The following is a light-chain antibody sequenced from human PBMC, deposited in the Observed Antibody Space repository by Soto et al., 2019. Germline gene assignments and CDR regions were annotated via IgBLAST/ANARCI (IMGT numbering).Light chain of an antibody. V-gene: IGLV1-47*01. CDR3: AAWDDSLV. Sequence: VLTQPPSASGTPGQRVTISCSGSSSNIGSNYVYWYQQLPGTAPKLLIYRNNQRPSGVPDRFSGSKSGTSASLAISGLRSEDEADYYCAAWDDSLVFGGGTQLTVL. J-gene: IGLJ2*01. CDR2: RNN. CDR1: SSNIGSNY.